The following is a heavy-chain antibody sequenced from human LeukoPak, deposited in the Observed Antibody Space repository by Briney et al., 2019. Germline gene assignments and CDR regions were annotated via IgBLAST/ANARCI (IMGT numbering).Heavy chain of an antibody. CDR1: GYTLSELS. Sequence: ASVKVSCKVSGYTLSELSMHWVRQAPGKGLEWMGGFDPEDGETIYAQKFQGRVTITADESTSTAYMELSSLRSEDTAVYYCARDRVVGLGIDKAFDIWGHGKMVTVSS. D-gene: IGHD2-15*01. CDR3: ARDRVVGLGIDKAFDI. V-gene: IGHV1-24*01. CDR2: FDPEDGET. J-gene: IGHJ3*02.